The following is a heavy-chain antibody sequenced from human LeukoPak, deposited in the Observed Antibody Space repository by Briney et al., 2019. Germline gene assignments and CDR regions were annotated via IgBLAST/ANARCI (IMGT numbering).Heavy chain of an antibody. Sequence: SETLSLTCTVSGGSISNYYWSWIRQPPGKGLEWIGDIYYSGSTNYIPSLKSRVTISVDTSKNQFSLKLSSVTAADTAVYYCARARRRYGSGSYYDYWGQGTLVTVSS. V-gene: IGHV4-59*12. D-gene: IGHD3-10*01. J-gene: IGHJ4*02. CDR1: GGSISNYY. CDR3: ARARRRYGSGSYYDY. CDR2: IYYSGST.